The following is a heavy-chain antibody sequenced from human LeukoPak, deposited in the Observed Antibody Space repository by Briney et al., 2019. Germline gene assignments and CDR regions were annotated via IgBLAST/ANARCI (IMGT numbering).Heavy chain of an antibody. V-gene: IGHV3-73*01. CDR3: TRPGAYCGGDCFDAFDI. Sequence: GGSLRLSCIASGFTFGGYTMSWVRQASGKGLEWVGRIRSKANSYATAYAASVKGRFTISRDDSKNTAYLQMNSLKTEDTAVYYCTRPGAYCGGDCFDAFDIWGQGTMVIVSS. CDR2: IRSKANSYAT. J-gene: IGHJ3*02. CDR1: GFTFGGYT. D-gene: IGHD2-21*02.